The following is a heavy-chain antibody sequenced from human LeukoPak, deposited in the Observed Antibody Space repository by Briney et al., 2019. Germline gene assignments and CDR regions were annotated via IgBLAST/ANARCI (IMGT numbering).Heavy chain of an antibody. Sequence: ASVKVSCKASGYAFTSLDINWVRQATGQGLEWMGWMNPKSGYTGSAQKFQGRVTVTRDTSISTAYMELSSLTSEDTAVYYCARVDGSADYWGQGTLVTVSS. V-gene: IGHV1-8*01. CDR1: GYAFTSLD. CDR3: ARVDGSADY. D-gene: IGHD6-19*01. J-gene: IGHJ4*02. CDR2: MNPKSGYT.